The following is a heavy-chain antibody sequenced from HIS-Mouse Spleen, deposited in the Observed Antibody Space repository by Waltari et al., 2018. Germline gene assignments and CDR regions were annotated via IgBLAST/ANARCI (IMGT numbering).Heavy chain of an antibody. V-gene: IGHV4-4*07. D-gene: IGHD3-22*01. CDR2: IYTSGST. Sequence: QVQLQESGPGLVKPSETLSLTRTVSGGPISSYYWSWIRQPAGQGLEWIGRIYTSGSTNYNPSLKSRVTMSVDTSKNQFSLKLSSVTAADTAVYYCAREGKYDSSGYSKNWFDPWGQGTLVTVSS. J-gene: IGHJ5*02. CDR3: AREGKYDSSGYSKNWFDP. CDR1: GGPISSYY.